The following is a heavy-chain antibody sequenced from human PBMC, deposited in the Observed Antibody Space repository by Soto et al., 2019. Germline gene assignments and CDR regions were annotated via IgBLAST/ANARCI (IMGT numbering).Heavy chain of an antibody. CDR2: ISGSGGST. V-gene: IGHV3-23*01. CDR3: AKSYDSSGYYWYFDL. Sequence: QLGGSLRLSCAASGFTFSSYAMSWVRQAPGKGLEWVSAISGSGGSTYYADSVKGRFTISRDNSKNTLYLQMNSLRAEDTAVYYCAKSYDSSGYYWYFDLWGRGTLVTVSS. J-gene: IGHJ2*01. D-gene: IGHD3-22*01. CDR1: GFTFSSYA.